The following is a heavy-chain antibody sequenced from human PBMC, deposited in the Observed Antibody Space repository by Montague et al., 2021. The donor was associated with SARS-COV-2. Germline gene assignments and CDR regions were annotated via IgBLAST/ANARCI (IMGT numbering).Heavy chain of an antibody. CDR2: IYDAGNT. CDR3: ARGGTDRYGMDV. D-gene: IGHD3-16*01. J-gene: IGHJ6*02. V-gene: IGHV4-4*02. Sequence: SETLSLTCAVSDGSISSPNWWNWGRQPPGKGLEWIGEIYDAGNTNYKPSIKSRVTILIDKYKNYFSLQLSSVTAADTAVYYCARGGTDRYGMDVWGQGTTVTVSS. CDR1: DGSISSPNW.